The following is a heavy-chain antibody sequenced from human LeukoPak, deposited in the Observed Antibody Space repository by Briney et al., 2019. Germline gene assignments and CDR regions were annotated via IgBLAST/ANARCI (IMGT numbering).Heavy chain of an antibody. CDR2: IKTDGSEK. V-gene: IGHV3-7*05. CDR1: GFTVSSSY. CDR3: VRDGYTGSYYDY. Sequence: GGSLRLSCAASGFTVSSSYMSWVRQAPGKGLEWLANIKTDGSEKYYVDSVKGRFTISRDNAKTSLYLQMNSLRAEDTAVYYCVRDGYTGSYYDYWGQGTLVTVSS. D-gene: IGHD1-26*01. J-gene: IGHJ4*02.